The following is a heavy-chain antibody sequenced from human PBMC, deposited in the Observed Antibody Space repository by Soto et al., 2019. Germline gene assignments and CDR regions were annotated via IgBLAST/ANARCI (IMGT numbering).Heavy chain of an antibody. Sequence: PSETLSLTCTVSGGYISRSSYYWGWIRQPPGKGLEWIGNIYYSGNTYYNPSLQSRVTISVDTSKNQFSLKLTSATDADTAVYYCARRITRPERFDYWGQGALVTVSS. CDR1: GGYISRSSYY. CDR3: ARRITRPERFDY. V-gene: IGHV4-39*01. D-gene: IGHD1-20*01. J-gene: IGHJ4*02. CDR2: IYYSGNT.